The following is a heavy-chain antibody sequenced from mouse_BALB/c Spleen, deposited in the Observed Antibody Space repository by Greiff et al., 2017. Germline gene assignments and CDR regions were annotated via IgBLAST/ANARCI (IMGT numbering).Heavy chain of an antibody. CDR3: ARVDYYGSSYDYYAMDY. J-gene: IGHJ4*01. D-gene: IGHD1-1*01. CDR2: ISYSGST. Sequence: EVMLVESGPGLVKPSQSLSLTCTVTGYSITSDYAWNWIRQFPGNKLEWMGYISYSGSTSYNPSLKSRISITRDTSKNQFFLQLNSVTTEDTATYYCARVDYYGSSYDYYAMDYWGQGTSVTVSS. CDR1: GYSITSDYA. V-gene: IGHV3-2*02.